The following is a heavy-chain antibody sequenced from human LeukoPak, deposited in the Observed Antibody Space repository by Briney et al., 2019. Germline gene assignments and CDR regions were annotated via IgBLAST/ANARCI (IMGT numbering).Heavy chain of an antibody. D-gene: IGHD2-15*01. CDR3: AKAVYCSGGSCYYYYYYMDV. CDR1: GFTFSSYE. Sequence: GGSLRLSCAASGFTFSSYEMNWVRQAPGKGLEWVSYISSSGSTIYYADSVKGRFTISRDNSKNTLYLQMNSLRAEDTAVYYCAKAVYCSGGSCYYYYYYMDVWGKGTTVTVSS. J-gene: IGHJ6*03. CDR2: ISSSGSTI. V-gene: IGHV3-48*03.